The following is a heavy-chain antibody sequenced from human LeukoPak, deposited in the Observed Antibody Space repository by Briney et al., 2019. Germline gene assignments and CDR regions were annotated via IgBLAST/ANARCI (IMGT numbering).Heavy chain of an antibody. Sequence: GGSLRLSCEASGFTFRTYGMTWVRQAPGKGLEWVSGITGSSTWTYYADSVKGRFTISRDNSKKTLHLQMDSLRAEDTAIYYCARELLSLGTGYFDLWGRGTLVTVSS. V-gene: IGHV3-23*01. D-gene: IGHD3/OR15-3a*01. CDR2: ITGSSTWT. CDR1: GFTFRTYG. J-gene: IGHJ2*01. CDR3: ARELLSLGTGYFDL.